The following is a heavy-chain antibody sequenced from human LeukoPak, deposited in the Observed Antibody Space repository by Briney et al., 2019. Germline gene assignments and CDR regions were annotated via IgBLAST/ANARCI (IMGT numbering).Heavy chain of an antibody. V-gene: IGHV3-21*01. CDR2: ISSSSSYI. CDR1: GFTFSSYS. J-gene: IGHJ4*02. CDR3: AREHYSYGSFDY. Sequence: GGSLRLSCAASGFTFSSYSMDWVRQAPGKGLEWVSSISSSSSYIYYAGSVKGRFTISRDNAKNSLYLQMNSLRAEDTAVYYCAREHYSYGSFDYWGQGTLVTVSS. D-gene: IGHD5-18*01.